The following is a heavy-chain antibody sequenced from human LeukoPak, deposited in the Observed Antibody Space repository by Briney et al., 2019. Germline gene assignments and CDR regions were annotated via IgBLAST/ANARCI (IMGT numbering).Heavy chain of an antibody. Sequence: GGSLRLSCAASGFKFTNYAMHWVRQAPGKGLEWVAVISYDGSNKYYADSVKGRFTISRDNSKNTLYLQMNSLRAEDTAVYYCAKDGSSGYFDYWGQGTLVTVSS. D-gene: IGHD6-6*01. CDR1: GFKFTNYA. J-gene: IGHJ4*02. V-gene: IGHV3-30*18. CDR2: ISYDGSNK. CDR3: AKDGSSGYFDY.